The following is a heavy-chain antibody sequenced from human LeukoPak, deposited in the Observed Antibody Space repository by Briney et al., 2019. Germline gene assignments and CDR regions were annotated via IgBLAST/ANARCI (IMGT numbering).Heavy chain of an antibody. CDR3: ARGLGYCSSTICQKRFDP. CDR1: GYTFTSSD. D-gene: IGHD2-2*01. Sequence: ASVKVSCKASGYTFTSSDINWVRQAPGQGLEWMGWMNVNTGNTGYAQKFQGRVTMTRDTSISTAYMELSSLRSEDTAVYYCARGLGYCSSTICQKRFDPWGQGTLVTVSS. CDR2: MNVNTGNT. J-gene: IGHJ5*02. V-gene: IGHV1-8*01.